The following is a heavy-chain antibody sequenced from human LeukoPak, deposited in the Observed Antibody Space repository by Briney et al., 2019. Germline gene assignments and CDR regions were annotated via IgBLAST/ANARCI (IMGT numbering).Heavy chain of an antibody. CDR3: ARASDLTGDAFDI. CDR2: IKQDGSEK. CDR1: GFTFSSYW. J-gene: IGHJ3*02. Sequence: PGGSLRLSCAASGFTFSSYWMSWVRQAPGKGLEWVANIKQDGSEKYYVDSVKGRFTISRDNAENSLYLQMNSLRAEDTAVYYCARASDLTGDAFDIWGQGTMVTVSS. V-gene: IGHV3-7*01. D-gene: IGHD3-9*01.